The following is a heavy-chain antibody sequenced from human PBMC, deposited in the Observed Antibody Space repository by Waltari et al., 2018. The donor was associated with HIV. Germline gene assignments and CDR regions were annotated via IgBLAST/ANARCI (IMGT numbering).Heavy chain of an antibody. Sequence: QVQLQQWGAGLLKPSDNLALSCAVSGGSFSGYFWNWIRQFPGKDREWIGDIIHSGGVRLNRSLESRVSISIDTSKNQFFLNLTSVTAADTATYYCARGGNVVVLPGPRNRATTLDFWGRGNQVTV. V-gene: IGHV4-34*02. CDR2: IIHSGGV. CDR3: ARGGNVVVLPGPRNRATTLDF. J-gene: IGHJ4*02. CDR1: GGSFSGYF. D-gene: IGHD2-2*01.